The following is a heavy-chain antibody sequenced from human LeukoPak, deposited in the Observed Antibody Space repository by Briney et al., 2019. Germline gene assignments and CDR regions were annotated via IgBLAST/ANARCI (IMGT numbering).Heavy chain of an antibody. Sequence: SQTLSLTCAISGDSVSSNSAAWHWIRQSPSRGLEWLGRTYYRSKWYNDYAVSVKSRITINPDTAKNQFSLQLNSVTPEDTAVNYCARYDWNKGRSFEYWGQGTLVTVSS. CDR2: TYYRSKWYN. D-gene: IGHD1/OR15-1a*01. J-gene: IGHJ4*02. CDR1: GDSVSSNSAA. CDR3: ARYDWNKGRSFEY. V-gene: IGHV6-1*01.